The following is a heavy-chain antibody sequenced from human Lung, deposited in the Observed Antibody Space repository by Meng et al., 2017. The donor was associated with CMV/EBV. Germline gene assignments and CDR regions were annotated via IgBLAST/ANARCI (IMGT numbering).Heavy chain of an antibody. D-gene: IGHD1-26*01. J-gene: IGHJ4*02. CDR1: GYTFTNYG. V-gene: IGHV1-18*01. CDR2: INAYNGDT. Sequence: QAQLGQGGVEGKKPGASVKVSCKASGYTFTNYGITGVRQAPGQGLEWMGWINAYNGDTNYAQTLQGRVTMTTDTSTSTAYMELRSLRSDDTAVYYCARVEVGITSGDYWGQGTLVTVSS. CDR3: ARVEVGITSGDY.